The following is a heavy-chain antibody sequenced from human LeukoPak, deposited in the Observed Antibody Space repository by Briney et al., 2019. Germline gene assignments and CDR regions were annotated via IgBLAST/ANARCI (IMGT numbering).Heavy chain of an antibody. CDR1: GGTFRRYT. J-gene: IGHJ3*02. Sequence: ASVKVSCKASGGTFRRYTIRWVRQAPGQGLEWMGRIITILGIANYAQKLQGRVTITAEKTTSTAYMELSSLRSEDTAVYYCARDGYNWNDVWAFDIWGQGTMVTVSS. V-gene: IGHV1-69*04. CDR3: ARDGYNWNDVWAFDI. D-gene: IGHD1-1*01. CDR2: IITILGIA.